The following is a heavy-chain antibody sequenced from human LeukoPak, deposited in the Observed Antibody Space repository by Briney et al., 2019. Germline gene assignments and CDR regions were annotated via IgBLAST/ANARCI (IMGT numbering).Heavy chain of an antibody. Sequence: GRSLRLSCAASGFTFDDYAMHWVRQAPGKGLEWVSGISWNSGSIGYADSVKGRFTISRDNAKNSLYLQMNSLRAEDTALYYCAKWGRIAVAGTRGFDYWGQGTLVTVSS. CDR1: GFTFDDYA. V-gene: IGHV3-9*01. D-gene: IGHD6-19*01. J-gene: IGHJ4*02. CDR3: AKWGRIAVAGTRGFDY. CDR2: ISWNSGSI.